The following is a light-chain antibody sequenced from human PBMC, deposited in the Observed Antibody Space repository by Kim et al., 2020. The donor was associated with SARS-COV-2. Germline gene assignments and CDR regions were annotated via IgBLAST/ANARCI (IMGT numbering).Light chain of an antibody. Sequence: DIQMTQSPSSLSASVGDRVTITCRASRGIHNYLAWYQQKPGKVPKLLIYAASTLHSGVPSRFSGSGSGTDFTLIISSLQPEDVATYDCQKYNTAPWTFGQGTKVDIK. CDR2: AAS. V-gene: IGKV1-27*01. CDR3: QKYNTAPWT. J-gene: IGKJ1*01. CDR1: RGIHNY.